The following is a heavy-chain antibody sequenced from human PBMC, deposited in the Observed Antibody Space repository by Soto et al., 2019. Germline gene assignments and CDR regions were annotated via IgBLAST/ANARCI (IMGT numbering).Heavy chain of an antibody. J-gene: IGHJ6*02. D-gene: IGHD1-26*01. CDR2: INSDGSRT. CDR3: ARGGSGSYGDYYGMDV. Sequence: EVQLAESGGGLVQPGGSPRLSCAASGFTFSSYWMHWVRQAPGKGLVWVSRINSDGSRTDYADSVKGRFTISRDNAKNTLDMQMNSLRAEDTAVYYCARGGSGSYGDYYGMDVWGQGTTVTVSS. V-gene: IGHV3-74*02. CDR1: GFTFSSYW.